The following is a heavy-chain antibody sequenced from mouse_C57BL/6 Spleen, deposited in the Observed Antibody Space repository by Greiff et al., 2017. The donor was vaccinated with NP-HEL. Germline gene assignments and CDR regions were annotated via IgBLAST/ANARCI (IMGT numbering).Heavy chain of an antibody. D-gene: IGHD1-1*01. Sequence: VQLKESGPGLVKPSQSLSLTCSVTGYSITSGYYWNWIRQFPGNKLEWMGYISYDGSNNYNPSLKNRISITRDTSKNQFFLKLNSVTTEDTATYYCASLRRYFDVWGTGTTVTVSS. J-gene: IGHJ1*03. CDR2: ISYDGSN. CDR3: ASLRRYFDV. V-gene: IGHV3-6*01. CDR1: GYSITSGYY.